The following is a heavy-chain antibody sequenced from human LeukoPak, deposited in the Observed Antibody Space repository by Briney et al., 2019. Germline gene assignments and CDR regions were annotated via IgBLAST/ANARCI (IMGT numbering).Heavy chain of an antibody. CDR2: IYYSGST. CDR1: GGSTSSYY. CDR3: ASEMGY. Sequence: SETLSLTCTVSGGSTSSYYWSWIRQPPGKGLEWIGYIYYSGSTNYNPSLKSRVTISVDTSKNQFSLKLSSVTAADTAVYYCASEMGYWGQGTLVTVSS. J-gene: IGHJ4*02. V-gene: IGHV4-59*01. D-gene: IGHD5-24*01.